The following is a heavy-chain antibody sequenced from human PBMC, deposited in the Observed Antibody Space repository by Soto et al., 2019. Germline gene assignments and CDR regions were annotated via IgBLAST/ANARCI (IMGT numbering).Heavy chain of an antibody. J-gene: IGHJ3*02. V-gene: IGHV1-18*01. Sequence: GASVKVSCKASGYTFTSYGISWVRQAPGQGLEWMGWISAYNGNTNYAQKLQGRVTMTTDTSTSTAYMELRSLRSDDTAVYYCARVAGFQYSSGWYSIWGQGTMVTVSS. D-gene: IGHD6-19*01. CDR1: GYTFTSYG. CDR3: ARVAGFQYSSGWYSI. CDR2: ISAYNGNT.